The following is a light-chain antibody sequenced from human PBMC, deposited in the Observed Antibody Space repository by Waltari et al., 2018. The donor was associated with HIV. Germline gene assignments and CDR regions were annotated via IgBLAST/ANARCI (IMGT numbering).Light chain of an antibody. CDR2: DDS. J-gene: IGLJ2*01. Sequence: SYVLTQPPSVSVAPGQTATITCGGNNIGNKNVQWYQQKPGQAPVLVVYDDSDRPSGIPERFSGSNSGNTATLTISRVEVGDEADYYCQVWYGSSDHPKVVLGGGTKLTVL. V-gene: IGLV3-21*02. CDR3: QVWYGSSDHPKVV. CDR1: NIGNKN.